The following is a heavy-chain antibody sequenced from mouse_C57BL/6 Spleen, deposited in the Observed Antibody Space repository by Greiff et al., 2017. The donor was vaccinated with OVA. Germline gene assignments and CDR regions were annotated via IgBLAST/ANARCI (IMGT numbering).Heavy chain of an antibody. J-gene: IGHJ3*01. V-gene: IGHV1-22*01. Sequence: VQLQQSGPELVKPGASVKMSCKASGYTFTDYNMHWVKQSHGKSLEWIGYINPNNGGTSYNQKFKGKATLTVNKSSSTAYMELRSLTSEDSAVYYCASSHYYGSSTFAYWGQGTLVTVSA. CDR2: INPNNGGT. D-gene: IGHD1-1*01. CDR1: GYTFTDYN. CDR3: ASSHYYGSSTFAY.